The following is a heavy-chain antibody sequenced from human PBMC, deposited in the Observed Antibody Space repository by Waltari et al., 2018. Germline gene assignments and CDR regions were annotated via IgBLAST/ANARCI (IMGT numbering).Heavy chain of an antibody. CDR3: AAYITSRRGAFDF. CDR1: GFTFSTYA. V-gene: IGHV3-23*01. CDR2: ITTSGDNT. D-gene: IGHD1-1*01. Sequence: EVQLLESGGGLEQPGGSLRLSCAASGFTFSTYAMNWVRQAPGKGLEWVSSITTSGDNTYYADSVKGWFTISRDNSKNTLYLQMNSLKAEDTAVYYCAAYITSRRGAFDFWGQGTMVTVSS. J-gene: IGHJ3*01.